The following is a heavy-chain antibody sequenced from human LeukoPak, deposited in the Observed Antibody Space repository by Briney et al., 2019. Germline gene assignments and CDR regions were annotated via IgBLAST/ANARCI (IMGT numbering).Heavy chain of an antibody. CDR3: ARGGIRSSGYYYVSPGCYFDY. J-gene: IGHJ4*02. V-gene: IGHV4-34*01. Sequence: SETLSLTCAVYGGSFSGYYWSWIRQPPGKGLEWIGEINHSGSTNYNPSLKSRVTISVDTSKNQFSLKLSSVTAADTAVYYCARGGIRSSGYYYVSPGCYFDYWGQGTLVTVSS. CDR1: GGSFSGYY. CDR2: INHSGST. D-gene: IGHD3-22*01.